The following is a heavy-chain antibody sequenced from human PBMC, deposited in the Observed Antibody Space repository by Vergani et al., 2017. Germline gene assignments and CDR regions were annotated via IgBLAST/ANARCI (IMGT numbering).Heavy chain of an antibody. CDR1: GFTFSSYS. D-gene: IGHD2-2*01. Sequence: EVQLVESGGGLVQPGGSLRLSCAASGFTFSSYSMNWVRQAPGKGLEWVSYISSSSSTIYYADSVKGRFTISRDNAKNSLYLQMNSLRAEDTAVYYCARPRDRKGYCSSTSCYGYMDVWGQGTTVTVSS. V-gene: IGHV3-48*01. J-gene: IGHJ6*02. CDR2: ISSSSSTI. CDR3: ARPRDRKGYCSSTSCYGYMDV.